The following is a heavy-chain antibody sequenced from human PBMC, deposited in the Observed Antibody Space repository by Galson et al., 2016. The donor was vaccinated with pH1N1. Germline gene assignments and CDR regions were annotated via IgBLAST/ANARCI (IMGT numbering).Heavy chain of an antibody. D-gene: IGHD6-13*01. V-gene: IGHV3-20*04. CDR3: VRAFHSNSWYYSVY. Sequence: SLRLSCAASGFIFDDYGMSWVRQVPGKGLEWVSGINWKGSSAEYADSVKGRFTISRDNAKSSVFLQMNSLSAEDTALYYCVRAFHSNSWYYSVYWGQGTLVTVSS. CDR1: GFIFDDYG. J-gene: IGHJ4*02. CDR2: INWKGSSA.